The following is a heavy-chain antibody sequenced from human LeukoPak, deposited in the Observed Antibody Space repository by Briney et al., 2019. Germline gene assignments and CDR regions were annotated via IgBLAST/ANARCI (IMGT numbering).Heavy chain of an antibody. CDR3: ARGSDDSIESAFDI. CDR2: IWYDGSNR. Sequence: PGRSLRLSCAASGFTFSSYGMHWVRQAPGKGLEWVAVIWYDGSNRYYADSVKGRFTISRDNSKSTLYLQMNSLRAEDTAVYYCARGSDDSIESAFDIWGQGTMVTVSS. D-gene: IGHD3-22*01. J-gene: IGHJ3*02. V-gene: IGHV3-33*01. CDR1: GFTFSSYG.